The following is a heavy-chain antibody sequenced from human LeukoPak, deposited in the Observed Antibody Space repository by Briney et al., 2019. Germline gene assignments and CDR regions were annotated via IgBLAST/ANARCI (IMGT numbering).Heavy chain of an antibody. J-gene: IGHJ4*02. V-gene: IGHV3-74*01. CDR3: ARANHPTYYDSSGYYQDY. D-gene: IGHD3-22*01. CDR1: GFTFSSYW. CDR2: ISSDGSGT. Sequence: GGSLRLSCAVSGFTFSSYWMHWVRQAPGKGLVWVSRISSDGSGTSYADSVKGRFTISRDNAKNTLYLQMNSLRAEDTGVYYCARANHPTYYDSSGYYQDYWGQGILVTVSS.